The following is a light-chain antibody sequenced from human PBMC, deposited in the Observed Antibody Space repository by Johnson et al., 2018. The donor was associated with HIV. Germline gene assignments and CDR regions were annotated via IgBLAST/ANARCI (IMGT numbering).Light chain of an antibody. CDR1: SSNIGNNY. CDR2: DNN. CDR3: GTWDSRLSAGV. Sequence: QLVLTQPPSVSAAPGQKVTISCSGSSSNIGNNYVSWYQQLPGTAPKLLIYDNNKRPSGIPDRFSGSKSGTSATLGITGLQTGDEADYYCGTWDSRLSAGVCGTGNEVTVL. V-gene: IGLV1-51*01. J-gene: IGLJ1*01.